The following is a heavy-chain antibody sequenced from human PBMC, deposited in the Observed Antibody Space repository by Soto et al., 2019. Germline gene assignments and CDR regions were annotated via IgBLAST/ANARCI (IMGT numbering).Heavy chain of an antibody. Sequence: ASEKVSCKASGSSFSSLVISWLRQAPGQGPEWMGGINPMLGVANFAQKFQDRVTITADESTTTAYMELSSLRSEDTAVYYCARGPAQFDPWGQGTLVTVSS. V-gene: IGHV1-69*10. J-gene: IGHJ5*02. CDR3: ARGPAQFDP. D-gene: IGHD2-2*01. CDR1: GSSFSSLV. CDR2: INPMLGVA.